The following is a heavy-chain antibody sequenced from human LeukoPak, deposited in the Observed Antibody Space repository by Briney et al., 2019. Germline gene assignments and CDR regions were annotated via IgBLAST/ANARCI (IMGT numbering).Heavy chain of an antibody. CDR3: AKSLFTSATGTGRAFHI. CDR2: ITSSGSTI. Sequence: PGGSLRLSCAASGFTFSDYYMSWIRQAPGKGLEWVSYITSSGSTIYYADSVKGRFTISRGNAKNSLYLQMNGLRAEDTAIFYCAKSLFTSATGTGRAFHIWGQGTRVTVSS. D-gene: IGHD1-1*01. V-gene: IGHV3-11*01. CDR1: GFTFSDYY. J-gene: IGHJ3*02.